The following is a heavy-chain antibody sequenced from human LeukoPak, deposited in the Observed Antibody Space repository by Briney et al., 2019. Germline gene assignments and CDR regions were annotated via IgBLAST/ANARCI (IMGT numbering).Heavy chain of an antibody. V-gene: IGHV4-59*01. CDR1: DGAITGYY. Sequence: SETLSLTCTVSDGAITGYYWGWIRQPPGKGLEWIGHIYYSGSTNYNPSLKGRVTISVDTSKNHLSLKLNSVTAADTAVYYCARGYSTSWTYCFDYWGQGALVTVSS. CDR3: ARGYSTSWTYCFDY. D-gene: IGHD6-13*01. CDR2: IYYSGST. J-gene: IGHJ4*02.